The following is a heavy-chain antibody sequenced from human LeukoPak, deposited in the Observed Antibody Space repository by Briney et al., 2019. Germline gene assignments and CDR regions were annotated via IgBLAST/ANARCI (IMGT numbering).Heavy chain of an antibody. CDR3: ARKSASGNYPLDY. CDR2: ISADSATT. D-gene: IGHD3-10*01. J-gene: IGHJ4*02. V-gene: IGHV3-23*01. CDR1: GFTFNRYA. Sequence: GGSLRLSCAASGFTFNRYAMSWVRRAPGKGLEWVSVISADSATTFYADSVKGRFTISRDNAKSTVFLQMSSLRAEDTALYYCARKSASGNYPLDYWGQGTLVTVSS.